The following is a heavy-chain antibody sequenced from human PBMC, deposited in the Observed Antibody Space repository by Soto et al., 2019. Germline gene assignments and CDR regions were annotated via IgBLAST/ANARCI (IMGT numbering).Heavy chain of an antibody. J-gene: IGHJ4*02. CDR3: VRDTRFYFDSSGQHY. V-gene: IGHV1-18*01. CDR1: GYTFTSHD. D-gene: IGHD3-22*01. Sequence: QVQLVQSGAEVKKPGASVKVSCKASGYTFTSHDISWVRQAPGQGLEWMGWISPYNGNTNYAQRHQGSGNMTADTATSTAYMESRSLRPDDTAVYYGVRDTRFYFDSSGQHYWGQGTLVTVSS. CDR2: ISPYNGNT.